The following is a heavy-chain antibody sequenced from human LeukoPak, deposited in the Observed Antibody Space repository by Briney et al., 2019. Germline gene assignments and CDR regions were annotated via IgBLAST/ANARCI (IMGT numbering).Heavy chain of an antibody. Sequence: GGSLRLSCAASGFTCSSYSMNWVRQAPGKGLEWVSSISSSSSYIYYADSVKGRFTISRDNAKNSLYLQMNSLRAEDTAVYYCARDHGGPSLYYYYYMDVWGKGTTVTVSS. J-gene: IGHJ6*03. V-gene: IGHV3-21*01. CDR2: ISSSSSYI. CDR3: ARDHGGPSLYYYYYMDV. CDR1: GFTCSSYS. D-gene: IGHD2-15*01.